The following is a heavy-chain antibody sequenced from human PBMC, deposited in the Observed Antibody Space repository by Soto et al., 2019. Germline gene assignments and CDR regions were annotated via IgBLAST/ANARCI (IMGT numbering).Heavy chain of an antibody. D-gene: IGHD3-10*01. CDR3: AKDLGGSGSLTNYFDY. Sequence: GGSLRLSCAASGFTFSSYAMSWVRQAPGKGLEWVSAISGSGGSTYYADSVKGRFTISRDNSKNTLYLQMNSLRAEDTAVYYCAKDLGGSGSLTNYFDYWGQGTLVTVSS. V-gene: IGHV3-23*01. CDR1: GFTFSSYA. J-gene: IGHJ4*02. CDR2: ISGSGGST.